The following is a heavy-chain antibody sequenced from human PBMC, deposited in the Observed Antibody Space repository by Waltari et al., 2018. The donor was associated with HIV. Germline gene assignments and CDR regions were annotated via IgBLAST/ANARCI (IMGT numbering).Heavy chain of an antibody. CDR1: AFSLRNFA. Sequence: QEQLVETGGGAVQPGGSLRLSCAASAFSLRNFAMHWVRQAPGKGLEWVATSSFDGALKHHAESVAGRFTVSRDNSKDMVFLQMSSLKPEDTAVYYCVRPKVGLTDYNYYYGLDVWGQGTTVTVSS. D-gene: IGHD1-26*01. J-gene: IGHJ6*02. CDR2: SSFDGALK. V-gene: IGHV3-30-3*02. CDR3: VRPKVGLTDYNYYYGLDV.